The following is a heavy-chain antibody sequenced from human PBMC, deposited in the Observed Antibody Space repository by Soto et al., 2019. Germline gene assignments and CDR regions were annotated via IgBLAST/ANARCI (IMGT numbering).Heavy chain of an antibody. J-gene: IGHJ4*02. CDR3: ARAPGIAVDPYYFDY. Sequence: GASVKVSCKASGGTFSSYAISWVRQAPGQGLEWMGGIIPIFGTANYAQKFQGRVTITADESTSTAYMELSSLRSEDTAVYYCARAPGIAVDPYYFDYWGQGTLVTVSS. D-gene: IGHD6-19*01. V-gene: IGHV1-69*13. CDR1: GGTFSSYA. CDR2: IIPIFGTA.